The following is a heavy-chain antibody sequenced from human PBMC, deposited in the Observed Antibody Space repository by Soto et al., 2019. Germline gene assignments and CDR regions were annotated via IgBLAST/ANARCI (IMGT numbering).Heavy chain of an antibody. Sequence: PSETLSLTCTVSGGSISSGDYYWSWIRQPPGKGLEWIGYIYYSGSTYYNPSLKSRVTISVDTSKNQFSLKLSSVTAEDTAVYYCARGYYYGSGNVYNWFDPWGQGTLVTVSS. D-gene: IGHD3-10*01. J-gene: IGHJ5*02. CDR3: ARGYYYGSGNVYNWFDP. CDR1: GGSISSGDYY. CDR2: IYYSGST. V-gene: IGHV4-30-4*01.